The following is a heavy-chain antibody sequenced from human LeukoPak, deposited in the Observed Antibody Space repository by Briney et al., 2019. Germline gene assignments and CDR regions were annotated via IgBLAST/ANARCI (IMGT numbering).Heavy chain of an antibody. CDR2: INSDGSST. Sequence: GGSLRLSCAASGFTFSSYWMHWVRQAPGKGLVWVSRINSDGSSTSYADSVKGRFTISRDNAKNTLYLQMNSLRAEDTAVYYRARVDYDYIWGSYSYYYYYMDVWGKGTTVTVSS. J-gene: IGHJ6*03. CDR1: GFTFSSYW. V-gene: IGHV3-74*01. D-gene: IGHD3-16*01. CDR3: ARVDYDYIWGSYSYYYYYMDV.